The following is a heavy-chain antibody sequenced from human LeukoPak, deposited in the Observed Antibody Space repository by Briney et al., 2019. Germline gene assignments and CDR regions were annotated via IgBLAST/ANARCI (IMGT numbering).Heavy chain of an antibody. CDR1: GYTFTSYD. D-gene: IGHD1-7*01. J-gene: IGHJ4*02. V-gene: IGHV1-8*01. CDR2: MNPNSGNT. Sequence: GASVKVSCKASGYTFTSYDINWVRQATGQGLEWMGRMNPNSGNTRYVQKFQCRVTMTRDTSISTAYMELSRLTSEDTAVYYCVRGPTGTTDYWGQGTLVTVSS. CDR3: VRGPTGTTDY.